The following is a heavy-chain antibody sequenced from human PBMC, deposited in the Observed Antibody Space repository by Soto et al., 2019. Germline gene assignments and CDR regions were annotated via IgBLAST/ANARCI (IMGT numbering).Heavy chain of an antibody. CDR3: AKDGGEWETYYYDSSGYYYDY. CDR1: GFTFSSYG. J-gene: IGHJ4*02. CDR2: ISYDGSNK. D-gene: IGHD3-22*01. V-gene: IGHV3-30*18. Sequence: GGSLRLSCAASGFTFSSYGMHWVRQAPGKGLEWVAVISYDGSNKYYADSVKGRFTISRDNSKNTLYLQMNSLRAEDTAVYYCAKDGGEWETYYYDSSGYYYDYWGQGTLVTVSS.